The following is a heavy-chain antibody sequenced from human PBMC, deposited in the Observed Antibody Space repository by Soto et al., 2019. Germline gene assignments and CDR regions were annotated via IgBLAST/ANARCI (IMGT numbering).Heavy chain of an antibody. CDR3: ARHSYREFWLDP. Sequence: SETLSLTCAVSGGSISSGAYSWSWIPQPPGKGLEWIGYIYHSGSTYYNPSLKSRVTISVDRSKNQFSLKLSSVTAADTAVYSCARHSYREFWLDPWGQGTLVTVSS. V-gene: IGHV4-30-2*01. CDR2: IYHSGST. J-gene: IGHJ5*02. CDR1: GGSISSGAYS. D-gene: IGHD3-10*01.